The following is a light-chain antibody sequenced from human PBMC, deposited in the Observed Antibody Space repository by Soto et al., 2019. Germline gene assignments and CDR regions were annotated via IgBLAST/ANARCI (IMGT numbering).Light chain of an antibody. CDR2: GAS. J-gene: IGKJ1*01. CDR1: QSVSSN. CDR3: QQYNNWPPWT. V-gene: IGKV3-15*01. Sequence: EIVMTQSPATLSVSPGERATLSCRASQSVSSNLAWYQQKPGQAPRLLIYGASTRATGIPARFSGSGSGTEFTLTISSLQSEDFAVYYWQQYNNWPPWTIGQGTKVEIK.